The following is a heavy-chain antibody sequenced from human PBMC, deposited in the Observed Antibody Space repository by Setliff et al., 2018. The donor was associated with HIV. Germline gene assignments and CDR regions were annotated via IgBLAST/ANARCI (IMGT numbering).Heavy chain of an antibody. J-gene: IGHJ4*02. D-gene: IGHD3-22*01. CDR1: GYLFTGYY. CDR3: ARGWGLSYYYDSSGYTPFDY. Sequence: ASVKVSCKASGYLFTGYYMHWVRQAPGQGLEWMGWINPNSGGTNYAQKFQGRVTMTRDTSISTAYMELSRLRSDDTAVYYCARGWGLSYYYDSSGYTPFDYWGQGTLVTVS. CDR2: INPNSGGT. V-gene: IGHV1-2*02.